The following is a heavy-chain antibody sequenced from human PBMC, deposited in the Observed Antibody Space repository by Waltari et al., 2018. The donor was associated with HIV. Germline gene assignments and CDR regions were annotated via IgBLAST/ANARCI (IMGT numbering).Heavy chain of an antibody. D-gene: IGHD3-3*01. Sequence: EVQLVHSGGGVVSPEESVRLSCAVSGTLVSDNYMSWIRTAPGKGLEWVAVLYGDGTTYYADSVKGRFVVSRDKAKNMFFLQMDYPRGADSATYFCARGIRYYAPWGQGVLVSVS. CDR3: ARGIRYYAP. CDR1: GTLVSDNY. V-gene: IGHV3-53*02. CDR2: LYGDGTT. J-gene: IGHJ5*02.